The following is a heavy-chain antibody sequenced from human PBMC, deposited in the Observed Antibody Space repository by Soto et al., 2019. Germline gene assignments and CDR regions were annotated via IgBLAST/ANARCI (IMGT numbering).Heavy chain of an antibody. D-gene: IGHD3-3*01. J-gene: IGHJ6*02. CDR2: ISSSSSTI. V-gene: IGHV3-48*02. CDR3: ARAYYDFWSGYDYGMDV. Sequence: GGSLRLSCAASGFTFSSYSMNWVRQAPGKGLEWVSYISSSSSTIYYADSVKGRFTISRDNAKNSLYLQMNSLRDEDTAVYYCARAYYDFWSGYDYGMDVWGQGTTVTVSS. CDR1: GFTFSSYS.